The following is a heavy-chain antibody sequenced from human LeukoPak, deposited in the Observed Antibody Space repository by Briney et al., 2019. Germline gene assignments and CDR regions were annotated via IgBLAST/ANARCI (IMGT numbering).Heavy chain of an antibody. Sequence: GGSLRLSCAASGFTFSSYWMSWVRQAPGKGLEWLANIKQDGSEKYYVDSVKGRFTISRDNAKNSLYLQMNSLRAEDTAVYYCARDGVGATQSHFDYWGQGTLVTVSS. CDR1: GFTFSSYW. V-gene: IGHV3-7*01. J-gene: IGHJ4*02. CDR3: ARDGVGATQSHFDY. D-gene: IGHD1-26*01. CDR2: IKQDGSEK.